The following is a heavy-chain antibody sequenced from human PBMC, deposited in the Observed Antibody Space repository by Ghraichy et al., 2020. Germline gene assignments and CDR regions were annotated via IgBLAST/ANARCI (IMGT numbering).Heavy chain of an antibody. D-gene: IGHD5-12*01. CDR1: GYTFTGYY. Sequence: ASVKVSCKASGYTFTGYYMHWVRQAPGQGLEWMGWININSGDKRYAQNFQGRFTMTRDTSISIAYMELSRLTPDDKAVYYCARDVGWSGYSIWGQGTMVTVSS. CDR2: ININSGDK. V-gene: IGHV1-2*02. J-gene: IGHJ3*02. CDR3: ARDVGWSGYSI.